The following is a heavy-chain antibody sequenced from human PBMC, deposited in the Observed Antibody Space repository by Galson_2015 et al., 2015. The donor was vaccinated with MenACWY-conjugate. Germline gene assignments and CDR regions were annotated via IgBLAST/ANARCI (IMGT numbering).Heavy chain of an antibody. CDR3: AKDLETTPFYYSGMDV. CDR2: ISDSGGST. D-gene: IGHD1-1*01. V-gene: IGHV3-23*01. CDR1: RFTFNSYA. Sequence: SLRLSCAASRFTFNSYAMSWVRQAPGKGLEWVSGISDSGGSTYYADSVKGRFTISRDNSKNTLYLQMNSLRAEDTAVYYCAKDLETTPFYYSGMDVWGLGTTVTVSS. J-gene: IGHJ6*02.